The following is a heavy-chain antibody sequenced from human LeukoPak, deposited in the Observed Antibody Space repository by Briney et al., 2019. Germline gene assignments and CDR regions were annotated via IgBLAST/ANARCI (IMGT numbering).Heavy chain of an antibody. V-gene: IGHV3-48*01. CDR3: ARDNGFIAVAGTGY. D-gene: IGHD6-19*01. CDR2: ISSSSSTI. CDR1: GFTFSSYS. J-gene: IGHJ4*02. Sequence: PGGSLRLSCAASGFTFSSYSMNWVRQAPGKGLEWVSYISSSSSTIYYADSVKGRFTISRDNAKNSLYLQMNSLRAEDTAVHYCARDNGFIAVAGTGYWGQGTLVTVSS.